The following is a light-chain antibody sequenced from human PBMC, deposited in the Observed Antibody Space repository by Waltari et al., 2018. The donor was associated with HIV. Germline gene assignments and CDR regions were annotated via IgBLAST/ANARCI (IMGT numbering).Light chain of an antibody. CDR1: QSVG. Sequence: EIVLMQSPGTLSLSPGERATLTCRASQSVGLAWYQQKPGQAPRLLIYGASSRATGIPDRFRGSGSGTDFTLTITRLEPEDFAVYYCQQYGGSPYSFGQGTKLEIK. CDR3: QQYGGSPYS. J-gene: IGKJ2*03. V-gene: IGKV3-20*01. CDR2: GAS.